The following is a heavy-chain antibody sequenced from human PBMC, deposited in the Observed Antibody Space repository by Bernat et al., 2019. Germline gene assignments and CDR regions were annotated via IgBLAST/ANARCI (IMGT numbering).Heavy chain of an antibody. CDR1: GGSFSGYY. Sequence: QVQLQQWGAGLLKPSETLSLTCAVYGGSFSGYYWSWIRQPPGKGLEWIGEINHSGSTNYNPSLKSRVTISVDTSNNQFSLNLSSVTAADTAVYYCARGLRWAQYCFDYWGQRTLVTVSS. D-gene: IGHD4-23*01. CDR3: ARGLRWAQYCFDY. CDR2: INHSGST. V-gene: IGHV4-34*01. J-gene: IGHJ4*02.